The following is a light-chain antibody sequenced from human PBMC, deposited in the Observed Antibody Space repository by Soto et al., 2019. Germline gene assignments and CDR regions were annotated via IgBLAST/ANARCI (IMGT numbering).Light chain of an antibody. V-gene: IGLV2-14*01. Sequence: QSALTQPASVSGSPGQSITISCTGTSSDIGSYNSVCWHQQHPGQAPRLVIYDVTSRASGVPDRFSASKSGNTASLTISGLQAGDEADYYCSSYTSSSTYGFGTGTKVTVL. J-gene: IGLJ1*01. CDR1: SSDIGSYNS. CDR2: DVT. CDR3: SSYTSSSTYG.